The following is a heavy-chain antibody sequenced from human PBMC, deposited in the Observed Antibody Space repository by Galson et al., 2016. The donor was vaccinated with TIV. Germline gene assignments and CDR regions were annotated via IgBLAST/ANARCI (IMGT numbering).Heavy chain of an antibody. J-gene: IGHJ4*02. D-gene: IGHD3-10*01. Sequence: LSLTCAVYGGSLSNYYWNWIRQFPGKGLEWIGEINDSGATKYNPSLKSRVSMSVDTSKNQFSLRLTPVNAADTAVYYCARGRYLRTHYYGSGRDFDYWAQGTLVTVSS. CDR2: INDSGAT. V-gene: IGHV4-34*01. CDR3: ARGRYLRTHYYGSGRDFDY. CDR1: GGSLSNYY.